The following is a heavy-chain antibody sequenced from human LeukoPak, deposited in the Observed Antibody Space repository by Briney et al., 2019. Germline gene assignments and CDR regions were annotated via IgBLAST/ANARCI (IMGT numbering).Heavy chain of an antibody. J-gene: IGHJ4*02. CDR3: ARVKGIAAAGYYFDY. D-gene: IGHD6-13*01. CDR1: GGSISSSSYY. V-gene: IGHV4-39*07. CDR2: IYYSGST. Sequence: PSETLSLTCTVSGGSISSSSYYWGWIRQPPGKGLEWIGSIYYSGSTYYNPSLKIRVTISVDTSKNQFSLKLSSVTAADTAVYYCARVKGIAAAGYYFDYWGQGTLVTVSS.